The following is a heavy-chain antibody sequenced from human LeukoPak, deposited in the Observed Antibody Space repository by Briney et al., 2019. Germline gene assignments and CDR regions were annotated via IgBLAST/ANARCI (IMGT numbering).Heavy chain of an antibody. CDR2: TYYSGST. CDR1: GGSISSSSYY. V-gene: IGHV4-39*07. CDR3: ARGVVVAATKHNWFDP. J-gene: IGHJ5*02. Sequence: NPSETLSLTCTVSGGSISSSSYYWGWIRQPPGKGLEWIGSTYYSGSTYYNPSLKSRVTISVDTSKNQFSLKLSSVTAADTAVYYCARGVVVAATKHNWFDPWGQGTLVTVSS. D-gene: IGHD2-15*01.